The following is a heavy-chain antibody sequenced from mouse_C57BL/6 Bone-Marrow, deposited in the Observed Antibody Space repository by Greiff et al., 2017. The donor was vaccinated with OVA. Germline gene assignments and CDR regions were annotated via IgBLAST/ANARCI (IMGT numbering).Heavy chain of an antibody. CDR2: IDPSDSET. CDR3: ASLDSSGYTWFAY. V-gene: IGHV1-52*01. CDR1: GYTFTSYW. Sequence: QVQLQQSGAELVRPGSSVKLSCKASGYTFTSYWMHWVKQRPIQGLDWIGNIDPSDSETHYNQKFKDKATLTVDKSSSTAYMQLSSLTSEDSAVYYCASLDSSGYTWFAYWGQGTLVTVSA. J-gene: IGHJ3*01. D-gene: IGHD3-2*02.